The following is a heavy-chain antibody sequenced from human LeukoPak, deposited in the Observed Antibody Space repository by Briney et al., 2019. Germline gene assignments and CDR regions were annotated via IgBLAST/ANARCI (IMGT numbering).Heavy chain of an antibody. CDR2: ISGSGGST. CDR3: AKEERGSGSYYSAHFDY. D-gene: IGHD3-10*01. V-gene: IGHV3-23*01. Sequence: GRSLRLSCAASGFTFSSYGMHWVRQAPGKGLEWVSAISGSGGSTYYADSVKGRFTISRDNSKNTLYLQMNSLRAEDTAVYYCAKEERGSGSYYSAHFDYWGQGTLVTVSS. CDR1: GFTFSSYG. J-gene: IGHJ4*02.